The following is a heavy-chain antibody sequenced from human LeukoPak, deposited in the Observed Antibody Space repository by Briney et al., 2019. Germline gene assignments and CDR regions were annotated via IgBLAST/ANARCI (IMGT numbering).Heavy chain of an antibody. CDR3: ASVYKYGMDV. J-gene: IGHJ6*02. CDR1: GYTVTSYY. CDR2: VNPGGSS. V-gene: IGHV1-46*01. Sequence: ASVTVSCKASGYTVTSYYMHWVRQAPGQGLEWMAIVNPGGSSSYAQKFQGRATLTRATSTNTVYMELSGLRSEDTAVYYCASVYKYGMDVWGQGTTVVVSS.